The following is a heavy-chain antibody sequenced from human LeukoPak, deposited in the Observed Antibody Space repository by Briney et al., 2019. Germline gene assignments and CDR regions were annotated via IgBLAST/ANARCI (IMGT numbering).Heavy chain of an antibody. V-gene: IGHV4-38-2*02. D-gene: IGHD5-18*01. CDR2: VYQSGTT. Sequence: SETLSLTCTVSGFSISSGHYWGWVRQPPGAGLEWIGRVYQSGTTYYNPSLKSRVTTSVDMSKNQSSLRLRPVTAADTAVYYCARIFIRNGYSSYFDCWGQGTLVTVSS. CDR1: GFSISSGHY. J-gene: IGHJ4*02. CDR3: ARIFIRNGYSSYFDC.